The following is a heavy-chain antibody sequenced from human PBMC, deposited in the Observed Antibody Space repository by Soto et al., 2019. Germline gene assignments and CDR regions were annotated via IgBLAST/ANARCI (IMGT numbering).Heavy chain of an antibody. CDR1: GYTFTSYG. V-gene: IGHV1-18*01. J-gene: IGHJ4*02. D-gene: IGHD6-13*01. Sequence: GASVKVSCKASGYTFTSYGISWVRQAPGQGLEWMGWISAYNGNTNYAQKLQGRVTMTTDTSTSTAYMELRSLRSDDTAVYYCAREFLDPDSSSWYSDYWGQGTLVTVSS. CDR2: ISAYNGNT. CDR3: AREFLDPDSSSWYSDY.